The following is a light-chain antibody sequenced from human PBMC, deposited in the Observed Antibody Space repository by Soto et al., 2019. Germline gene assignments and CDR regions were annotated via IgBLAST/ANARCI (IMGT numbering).Light chain of an antibody. Sequence: EIVLTQSPGTLSLSPGERATLSCRASQSVSSSYLAWYQQKPRQAPRLLIYGASSRATGTPDRFSGSGSGTDFTLTISRLEAEDSAVYYCQQYGSSGLTFGGGTKVEIK. V-gene: IGKV3-20*01. J-gene: IGKJ4*02. CDR1: QSVSSSY. CDR2: GAS. CDR3: QQYGSSGLT.